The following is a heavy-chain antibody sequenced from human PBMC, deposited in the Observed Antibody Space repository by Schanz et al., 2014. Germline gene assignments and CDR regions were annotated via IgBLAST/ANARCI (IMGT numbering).Heavy chain of an antibody. CDR3: ARLRRADPSGFDV. CDR2: IMPLRGIG. V-gene: IGHV1-69*04. D-gene: IGHD6-19*01. Sequence: QVQLVQSGAEVKKPGASVKVSCKASGYTFTSYGINWVRQAPGQGLEWLGRIMPLRGIGNNAWKFQDRLTITADKSMNITYMELSSLGTEDTAVYYCARLRRADPSGFDVWGQGTTVTVS. CDR1: GYTFTSYG. J-gene: IGHJ6*02.